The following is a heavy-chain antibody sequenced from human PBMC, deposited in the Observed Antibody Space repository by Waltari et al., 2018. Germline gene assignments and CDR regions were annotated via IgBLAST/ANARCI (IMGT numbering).Heavy chain of an antibody. CDR1: GGSISSHY. CDR2: IYYSGST. J-gene: IGHJ6*03. V-gene: IGHV4-59*11. Sequence: QVQLQESGPGLVKPSETLSLTCTVSGGSISSHYWSWIRQPPGQGLEWIGYIYYSGSTNYNPSLKSRVTISVDTSKNQFSLKLSSVTAADTAVYYCARVRKDIVVVVAATTGYYYYMDVWGKGTTVTVSS. D-gene: IGHD2-15*01. CDR3: ARVRKDIVVVVAATTGYYYYMDV.